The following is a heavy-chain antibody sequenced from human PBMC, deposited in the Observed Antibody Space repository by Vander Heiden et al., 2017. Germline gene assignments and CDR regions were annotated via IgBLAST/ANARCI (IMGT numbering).Heavy chain of an antibody. CDR2: INHRGST. J-gene: IGHJ3*01. CDR3: ARTLRYYDTDGDAFDV. Sequence: QVQLQRWGAGRLTPSEILSLTCTVNRGSFSDYYWTWIRQPPGKGLEWIGEINHRGSTNYNPSLKSRVTLSVDTSNNQLFLRLRSVTAADTAVYYCARTLRYYDTDGDAFDVWGHGTMVTVSS. D-gene: IGHD3-22*01. CDR1: RGSFSDYY. V-gene: IGHV4-34*01.